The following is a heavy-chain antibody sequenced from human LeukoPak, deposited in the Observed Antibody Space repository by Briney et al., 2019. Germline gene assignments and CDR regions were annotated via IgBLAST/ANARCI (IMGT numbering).Heavy chain of an antibody. CDR2: INHSGST. CDR3: ARDKGLAAAGHWYFDL. Sequence: SETLSLTCAVYGGSSSGYYWSWIRQPPGKGLEWIGEINHSGSTNYNPSLKSRVTISVDTSKNQFSLKLSSVTAADTAVYYCARDKGLAAAGHWYFDLWGRGTLVTVSS. CDR1: GGSSSGYY. J-gene: IGHJ2*01. V-gene: IGHV4-34*01. D-gene: IGHD6-13*01.